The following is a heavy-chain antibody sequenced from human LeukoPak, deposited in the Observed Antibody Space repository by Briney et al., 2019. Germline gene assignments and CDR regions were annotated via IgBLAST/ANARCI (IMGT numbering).Heavy chain of an antibody. CDR1: GFTFSSYG. J-gene: IGHJ4*02. CDR2: ISYDGSNK. V-gene: IGHV3-30*18. Sequence: GGSLRLSCEASGFTFSSYGMHWVRQAPGKGLEWVAVISYDGSNKYYADSVKGRFTISRDNSKNTLYLQMNSLRAEDTAVYYCAKGLWYYYDSSGYVGYWGQGTLVTVSS. D-gene: IGHD3-22*01. CDR3: AKGLWYYYDSSGYVGY.